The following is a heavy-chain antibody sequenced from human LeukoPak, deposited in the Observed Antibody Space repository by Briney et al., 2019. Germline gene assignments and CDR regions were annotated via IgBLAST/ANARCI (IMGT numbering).Heavy chain of an antibody. D-gene: IGHD3-10*01. V-gene: IGHV3-23*01. CDR1: GFTFSSYA. Sequence: PGGSLRLSCTASGFTFSSYALNWVRQAPGKGLDWVSGIGAGGTFTYYADSVKGRFTISRANSKNTLYLQMNSLRADDTAVYYCAKGRIYADGLWGFDYWGQRTLVTVSS. CDR3: AKGRIYADGLWGFDY. J-gene: IGHJ4*02. CDR2: IGAGGTFT.